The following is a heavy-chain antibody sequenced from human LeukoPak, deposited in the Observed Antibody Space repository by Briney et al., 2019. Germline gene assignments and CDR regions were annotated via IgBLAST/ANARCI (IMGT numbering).Heavy chain of an antibody. Sequence: GGSLRLSCAASGFTFRAYAMSWVRQAPGEGLEWVSTISASGGSTYYADSVKGRFTISRDNSKNTLYLQMNSLRAEDTAVYYCASGPRPYFDYWGQGTLVTVSS. D-gene: IGHD6-25*01. V-gene: IGHV3-23*01. CDR3: ASGPRPYFDY. CDR2: ISASGGST. J-gene: IGHJ4*02. CDR1: GFTFRAYA.